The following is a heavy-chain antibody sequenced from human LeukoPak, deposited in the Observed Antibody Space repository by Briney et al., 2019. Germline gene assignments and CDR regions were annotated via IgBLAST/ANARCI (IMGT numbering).Heavy chain of an antibody. CDR1: GGTFISYA. CDR3: ARFGEGYCSSTSCYPALDP. Sequence: SVKVSCKASGGTFISYAISWVRQAPGQGLEWMGGIIPIFGTANYAQKFQGRVTITADESTSTAYMELSSLRSEDTAVYYCARFGEGYCSSTSCYPALDPWGQGTLVTVSS. D-gene: IGHD2-2*01. V-gene: IGHV1-69*13. J-gene: IGHJ5*02. CDR2: IIPIFGTA.